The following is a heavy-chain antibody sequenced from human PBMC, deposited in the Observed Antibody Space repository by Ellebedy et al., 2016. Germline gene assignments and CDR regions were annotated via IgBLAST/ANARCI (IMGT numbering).Heavy chain of an antibody. CDR2: ISSSSTTI. Sequence: GGSLRLSCAASGFTFSSYSMSWVRQAPGKGLEWVSYISSSSTTIYYADSVKGRFTISRDNAKNTLYLQMNSLRAEDTAVYYCARGVGSGWFDPWGQGTLVTVSS. CDR1: GFTFSSYS. V-gene: IGHV3-48*01. CDR3: ARGVGSGWFDP. J-gene: IGHJ5*02. D-gene: IGHD2-15*01.